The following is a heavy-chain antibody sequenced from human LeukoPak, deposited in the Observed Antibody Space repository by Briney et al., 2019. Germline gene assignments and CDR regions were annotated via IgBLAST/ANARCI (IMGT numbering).Heavy chain of an antibody. CDR1: SDSISSSY. V-gene: IGHV4-59*01. D-gene: IGHD2-2*01. Sequence: SETLSLTCTVSSDSISSSYWSWIRQPPGKGLEWIGYIYYSGSTNYNPSLKSRVAISVDTSKNQFSLKLNSVIAADTAVYYCARGYCSSTICFQYFHHWGQGTLVTVSS. CDR2: IYYSGST. CDR3: ARGYCSSTICFQYFHH. J-gene: IGHJ1*01.